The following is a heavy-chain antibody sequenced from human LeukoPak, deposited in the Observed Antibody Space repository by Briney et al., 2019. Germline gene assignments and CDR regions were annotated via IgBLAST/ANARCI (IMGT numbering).Heavy chain of an antibody. CDR2: ISGSGGST. J-gene: IGHJ6*03. CDR1: GFTFSSYA. Sequence: PGGSLRLSCAASGFTFSSYAMSWVRQAPGKGLEWVSAISGSGGSTYCADSVKGRFTISRDNSKNTLYLQMNSLRAEDTAVYYCAKDEMIRYFDWLLYSYYMDVWGKGTTVTVSS. D-gene: IGHD3-9*01. CDR3: AKDEMIRYFDWLLYSYYMDV. V-gene: IGHV3-23*01.